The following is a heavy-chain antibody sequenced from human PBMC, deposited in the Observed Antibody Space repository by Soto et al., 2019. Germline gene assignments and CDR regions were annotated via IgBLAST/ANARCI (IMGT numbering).Heavy chain of an antibody. D-gene: IGHD2-15*01. CDR2: IYFAGST. V-gene: IGHV4-39*01. J-gene: IGHJ6*02. CDR1: GGSISSTDHY. CDR3: ARLVFHCLRGSCDDYSFYGLDV. Sequence: SETLSLTCTVSGGSISSTDHYWGWVRQPPGKGLEWLGSIYFAGSTFHIPALKSRATISVDTSRNQFSLRLTTVTASDTAVYYCARLVFHCLRGSCDDYSFYGLDVWGQGTTVTVS.